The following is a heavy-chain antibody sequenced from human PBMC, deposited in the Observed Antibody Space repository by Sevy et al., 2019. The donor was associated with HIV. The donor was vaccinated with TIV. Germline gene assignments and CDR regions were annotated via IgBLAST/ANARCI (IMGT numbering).Heavy chain of an antibody. Sequence: GGSLRLSCAASGFTFTSYDMSWVRQAPGKGWEWVSGIILTGGTPHYAGSVKGRFIISRDNSKKTLFLQMNSLRAEDTALYYCAKDLEQQLGPDYWGQGTQVTVSS. CDR1: GFTFTSYD. CDR2: IILTGGTP. V-gene: IGHV3-23*01. D-gene: IGHD6-13*01. CDR3: AKDLEQQLGPDY. J-gene: IGHJ4*02.